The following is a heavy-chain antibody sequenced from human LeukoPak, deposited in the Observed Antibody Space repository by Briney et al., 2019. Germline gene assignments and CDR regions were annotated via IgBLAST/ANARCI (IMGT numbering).Heavy chain of an antibody. CDR2: ISWNSGRI. D-gene: IGHD3-9*01. CDR1: GFTFDDYG. Sequence: PGGSLRLSCAASGFTFDDYGMDWVRQAPGKGLEWVPGISWNSGRIGYADSVKGRFTISRDNAKNSLYLQMNSLRAEDTALYYCARGTYYDILTPEDYWGQGTLVTVSS. V-gene: IGHV3-9*01. CDR3: ARGTYYDILTPEDY. J-gene: IGHJ4*02.